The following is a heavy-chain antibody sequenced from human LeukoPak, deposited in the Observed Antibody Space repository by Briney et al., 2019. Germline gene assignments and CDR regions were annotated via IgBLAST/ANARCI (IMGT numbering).Heavy chain of an antibody. CDR1: GYTFTSYC. CDR3: ARDWGYYYDSSGYYPDDAFDI. J-gene: IGHJ3*02. V-gene: IGHV1-46*01. CDR2: INPSGGST. Sequence: ASVKASCKASGYTFTSYCMHWVRRAPGQGLEWMGIINPSGGSTSYAQKFQGRVTMTRDTSTSTVYMELSSLRSEDTAVYYCARDWGYYYDSSGYYPDDAFDIWGQGTMVTVSS. D-gene: IGHD3-22*01.